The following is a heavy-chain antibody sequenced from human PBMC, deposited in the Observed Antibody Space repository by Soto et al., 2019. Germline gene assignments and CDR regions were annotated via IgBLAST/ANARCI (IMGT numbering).Heavy chain of an antibody. Sequence: LRESGPVLVKPTQTLTLTCTVSGFSLTNGRMGVSWIRQPPGKALEWLAHIFSNDEKSYSTSLNSSLTISKDTSKSQVVLTMTNMDPVETGTYYSARTDGIEASLRGYAFDIWGQGKMVTVSS. V-gene: IGHV2-26*01. D-gene: IGHD6-13*01. CDR3: ARTDGIEASLRGYAFDI. CDR2: IFSNDEK. CDR1: GFSLTNGRMG. J-gene: IGHJ3*02.